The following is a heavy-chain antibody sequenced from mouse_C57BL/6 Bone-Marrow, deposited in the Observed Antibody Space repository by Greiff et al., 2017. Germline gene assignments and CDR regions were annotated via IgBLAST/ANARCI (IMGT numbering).Heavy chain of an antibody. J-gene: IGHJ3*01. CDR2: IHPNSGST. Sequence: QVQLKESGAELVKPGASVKLSCKASGYTFTSYWMHWVKQRPGQGLEWIGMIHPNSGSTNYNEKFKSKATLTVDKSSSTAYMQLSSLTSEDSAVYYCARRSNYHFAYWGQGTLVTVSA. D-gene: IGHD2-5*01. V-gene: IGHV1-64*01. CDR1: GYTFTSYW. CDR3: ARRSNYHFAY.